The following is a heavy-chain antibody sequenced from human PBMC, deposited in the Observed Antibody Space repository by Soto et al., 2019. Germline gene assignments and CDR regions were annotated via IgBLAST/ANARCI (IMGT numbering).Heavy chain of an antibody. D-gene: IGHD6-13*01. V-gene: IGHV3-53*01. Sequence: GGSLRLSCAASGFTFSSYAMSWVRQAPGKGLEWVSVIFSGGSTYNADAVKGRFAIARDNSKNTLDLQMNSLRAEDTAVYYCTRDLPGYGSSWPREWGQGTLVTVSS. J-gene: IGHJ4*02. CDR1: GFTFSSYA. CDR3: TRDLPGYGSSWPRE. CDR2: IFSGGST.